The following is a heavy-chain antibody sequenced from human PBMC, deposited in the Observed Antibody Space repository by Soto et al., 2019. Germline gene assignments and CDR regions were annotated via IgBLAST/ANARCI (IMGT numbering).Heavy chain of an antibody. CDR1: GYTFTSYG. CDR2: ISAYNGNT. J-gene: IGHJ4*02. V-gene: IGHV1-18*01. D-gene: IGHD1-7*01. Sequence: ASVKVSCKASGYTFTSYGISWVRQAPGQGLEWMGWISAYNGNTNYSQKFQGRVTITRDTSTSTAYMELSSLRSEDTAVYYCARDWNYELVYWGQGTLVTVSS. CDR3: ARDWNYELVY.